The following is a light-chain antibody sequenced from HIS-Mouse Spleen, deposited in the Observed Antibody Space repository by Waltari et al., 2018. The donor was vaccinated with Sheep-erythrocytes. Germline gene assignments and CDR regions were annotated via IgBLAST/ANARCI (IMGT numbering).Light chain of an antibody. V-gene: IGLV1-44*01. Sequence: QSVLTQPPSASGTPGQRVTISCSGSSSNIGSNTVNWYQQLPGTAPKLLIDSNNKRPSGVPDRFSGSKSGTSASLAISGLQSEDEADYYCAAWDGSLNGVVFGGGTKLTVL. CDR2: SNN. CDR3: AAWDGSLNGVV. CDR1: SSNIGSNT. J-gene: IGLJ2*01.